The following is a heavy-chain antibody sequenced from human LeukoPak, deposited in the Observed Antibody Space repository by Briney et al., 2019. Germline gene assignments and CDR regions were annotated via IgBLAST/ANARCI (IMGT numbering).Heavy chain of an antibody. J-gene: IGHJ5*02. D-gene: IGHD5-12*01. V-gene: IGHV3-30-3*01. CDR2: ISSDGFRK. Sequence: PGGSLRLSCAASGMSLNVYEMYWVRQSPGKGLEWVALISSDGFRKNYAESVKVRFTLSRDNSKNTMDLQMNNLRVEDTAVYYCARERRGYSYGTLDPWGQGTLVTVSS. CDR3: ARERRGYSYGTLDP. CDR1: GMSLNVYE.